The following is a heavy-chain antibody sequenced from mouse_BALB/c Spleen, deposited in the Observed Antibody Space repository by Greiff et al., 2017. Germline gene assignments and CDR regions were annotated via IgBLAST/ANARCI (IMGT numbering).Heavy chain of an antibody. V-gene: IGHV5-17*02. D-gene: IGHD4-1*01. CDR2: ISSGSSTI. Sequence: EVNLVESGGGLVQPGGSRKLSCAASGFTFSSFGMHWVRQAPEKGLEWVAYISSGSSTIYYADTVKGQFTISRDNPKNTLFLQMTSLRSEDTAMYYCARSPNWDDYAMDYWGQGTSVTVSS. CDR1: GFTFSSFG. J-gene: IGHJ4*01. CDR3: ARSPNWDDYAMDY.